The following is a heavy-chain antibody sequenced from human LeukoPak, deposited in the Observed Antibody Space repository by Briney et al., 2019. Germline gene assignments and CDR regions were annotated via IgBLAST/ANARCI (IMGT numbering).Heavy chain of an antibody. J-gene: IGHJ4*02. Sequence: GGSLRLSCAASGFTFSSYAMSWVRQAPGKGLEWVSGISGSGGSTYYADSVKGRFTISRDNSKNTLYLQMTSLRAEDTAVYNCATPLSSGNDYWGQGTLVTVSP. V-gene: IGHV3-23*01. CDR3: ATPLSSGNDY. CDR2: ISGSGGST. D-gene: IGHD3-10*01. CDR1: GFTFSSYA.